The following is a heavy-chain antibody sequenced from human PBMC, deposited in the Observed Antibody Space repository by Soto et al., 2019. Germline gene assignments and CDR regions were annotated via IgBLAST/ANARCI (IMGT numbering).Heavy chain of an antibody. CDR3: ARAYSSSWPNAFYI. J-gene: IGHJ3*02. V-gene: IGHV4-30-2*01. Sequence: QLQLQESGSGLVKPSQTLSLTCAVSGDSISSGDYSWGWIRQPPGKGLEWIGYIYHSGSTYYNPSLKSRVTIPVDRSKNQFSLKLSSVTAADTAVYYCARAYSSSWPNAFYIWGQGTMVTVSS. CDR1: GDSISSGDYS. CDR2: IYHSGST. D-gene: IGHD6-13*01.